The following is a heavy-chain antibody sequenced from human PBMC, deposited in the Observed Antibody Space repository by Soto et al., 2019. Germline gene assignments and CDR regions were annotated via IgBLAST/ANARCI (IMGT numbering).Heavy chain of an antibody. CDR1: GYTFTSYG. V-gene: IGHV1-18*01. Sequence: GASVKVSCKASGYTFTSYGISWVRQAPGQGLEWMGWISAYNGNTNYAQKLQGRVTMTTDTSTSTAYMELRSLRSDDTAVYYCARVSSSSWLYNYYYYYYMDVWGKGTTVTVSS. CDR2: ISAYNGNT. D-gene: IGHD6-13*01. J-gene: IGHJ6*03. CDR3: ARVSSSSWLYNYYYYYYMDV.